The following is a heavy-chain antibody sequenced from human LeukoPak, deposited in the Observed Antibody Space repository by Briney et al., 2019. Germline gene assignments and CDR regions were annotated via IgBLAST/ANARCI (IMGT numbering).Heavy chain of an antibody. J-gene: IGHJ4*02. CDR2: VYYSGST. D-gene: IGHD2-2*01. CDR1: GGSIRSSGYY. Sequence: PAETLCLTCTVSGGSIRSSGYYWGWLRQPPGPGMARLGSVYYSGSTYYSPSLKSRVTISVDTSNSPFYLYLTSVSAADTAVYYCARPFCSSTNCYGGGFDYWGQGTLVTVSS. V-gene: IGHV4-39*01. CDR3: ARPFCSSTNCYGGGFDY.